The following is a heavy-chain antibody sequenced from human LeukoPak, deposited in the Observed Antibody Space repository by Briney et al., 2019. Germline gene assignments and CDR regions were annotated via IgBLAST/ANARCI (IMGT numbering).Heavy chain of an antibody. CDR3: ASLEGSGIAARFDY. V-gene: IGHV4-4*07. Sequence: SETLSLTCTVSGGSISSYYWSWIRQPAGKGLEWIGRIYTSGSTNYNPSLKSRVTMSVDTSKNQFSLKLSSVTAADTAVYYCASLEGSGIAARFDYWGQGTLVTVSS. CDR2: IYTSGST. CDR1: GGSISSYY. D-gene: IGHD6-13*01. J-gene: IGHJ4*02.